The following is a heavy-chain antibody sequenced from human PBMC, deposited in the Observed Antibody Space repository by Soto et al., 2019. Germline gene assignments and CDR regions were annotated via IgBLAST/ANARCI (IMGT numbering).Heavy chain of an antibody. CDR3: ARHPQRITIAEN. CDR2: IYYSGST. V-gene: IGHV4-39*01. CDR1: GGSISSSSYY. J-gene: IGHJ4*02. D-gene: IGHD3-3*01. Sequence: QLQLQESGPGLVKPSETLSLTCTVSGGSISSSSYYWGWIRQPPGKGLEWIGSIYYSGSTYYNPSLKSRVTISVDTSKNQFSLKLSSVTAADTAVYYCARHPQRITIAENWGQGTLVTVSS.